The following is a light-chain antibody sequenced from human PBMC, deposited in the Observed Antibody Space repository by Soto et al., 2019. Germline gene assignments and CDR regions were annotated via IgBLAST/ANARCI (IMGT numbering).Light chain of an antibody. J-gene: IGLJ2*01. V-gene: IGLV1-40*01. CDR2: GNN. Sequence: QSVLTQPPSVSGAPGQRVTISCTGSSSNIGAGYDVHWYQQLPGTAPKLLIHGNNNRPSGVPDRFFGSKSGTMASLAITGLQTEDEADYYCQSYDSGLSGSLFGGGTKVTVL. CDR1: SSNIGAGYD. CDR3: QSYDSGLSGSL.